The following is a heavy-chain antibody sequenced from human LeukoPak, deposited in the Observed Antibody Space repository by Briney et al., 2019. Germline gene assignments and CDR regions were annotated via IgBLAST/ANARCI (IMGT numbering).Heavy chain of an antibody. CDR1: GFTFSSYS. V-gene: IGHV3-21*01. D-gene: IGHD2-21*02. J-gene: IGHJ4*02. CDR3: ASGCGGDCYFFDC. Sequence: PGGSLRLSCAASGFTFSSYSMIWVRQAPGKGLEWVSSISSSSSSIYYADSVKGRFTISRDNAKNSLYLQMNSLRAEDTAVYYCASGCGGDCYFFDCWGQGTLVTVSS. CDR2: ISSSSSSI.